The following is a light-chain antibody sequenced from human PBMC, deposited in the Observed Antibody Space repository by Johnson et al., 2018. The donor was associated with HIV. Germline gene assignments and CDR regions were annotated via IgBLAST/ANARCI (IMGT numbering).Light chain of an antibody. Sequence: QSVLTQPPSVSAAPGQKVTISFSGSSSNIGNNYVSWYQQFPGTAPKLLIYDNNKRPSGIPDLFSGSKSGTSATLGITGLQTGDEADFYCGTWDTSLSAGGLFGTGTKVTVL. CDR3: GTWDTSLSAGGL. CDR1: SSNIGNNY. CDR2: DNN. V-gene: IGLV1-51*01. J-gene: IGLJ1*01.